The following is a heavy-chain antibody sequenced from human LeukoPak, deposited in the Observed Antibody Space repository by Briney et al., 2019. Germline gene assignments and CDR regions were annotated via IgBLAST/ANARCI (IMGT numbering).Heavy chain of an antibody. CDR2: IYPGDSDT. CDR1: GYSFTSYW. J-gene: IGHJ6*02. Sequence: GESLKISCKGSGYSFTSYWIGWVRQMPGKGLEWMGIIYPGDSDTRYSPSFQGRVTISADKSISTAYLQWGSLKASDTAMYYCARSSGPNYYYYGMDVWGQGTTVAVSS. CDR3: ARSSGPNYYYYGMDV. D-gene: IGHD6-19*01. V-gene: IGHV5-51*01.